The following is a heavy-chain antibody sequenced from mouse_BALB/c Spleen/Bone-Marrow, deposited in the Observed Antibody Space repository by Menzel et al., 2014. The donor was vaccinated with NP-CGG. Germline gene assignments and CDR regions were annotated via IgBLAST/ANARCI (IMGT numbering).Heavy chain of an antibody. Sequence: EVKLVESGGGLVQPGGSLKLSCATSGFTFSDYYMYWVRQTPEKRLEWVVYISNGGGSTYYPDTVKGRFTISRDNAKNTLYLQMSRLKSEDTAMYYCARHNYDETWFAYWGQGTLVTVSA. D-gene: IGHD2-4*01. J-gene: IGHJ3*01. CDR2: ISNGGGST. CDR3: ARHNYDETWFAY. V-gene: IGHV5-12*02. CDR1: GFTFSDYY.